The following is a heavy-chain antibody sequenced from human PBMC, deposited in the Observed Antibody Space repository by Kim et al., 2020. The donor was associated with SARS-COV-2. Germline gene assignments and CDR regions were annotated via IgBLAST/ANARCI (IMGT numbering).Heavy chain of an antibody. CDR2: ISSSSSYI. V-gene: IGHV3-21*01. CDR3: ARVEIGSINWFDP. D-gene: IGHD1-26*01. CDR1: GFTFSSYS. Sequence: GGSLRLSCAASGFTFSSYSMNWVRQAPGKGLEWVSSISSSSSYIYYADSVKGRFTISRDNAKNSLYLQMNNLRAEDTAVYYCARVEIGSINWFDPWGQGTLVTVSS. J-gene: IGHJ5*02.